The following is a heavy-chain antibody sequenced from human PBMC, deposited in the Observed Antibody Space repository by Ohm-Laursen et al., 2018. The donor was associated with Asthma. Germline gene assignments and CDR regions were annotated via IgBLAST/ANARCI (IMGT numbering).Heavy chain of an antibody. CDR1: GFSLSTSGMR. Sequence: QTLTLTFTFSGFSLSTSGMRVRWILQHPVKGLEWIGYIYYSGITYSNPSLRSRVTISVDTSKNQFSLKLTSVTAADTAVYYCARGSFYYESTGYYFFDHWGQGALVTVSS. CDR2: IYYSGIT. D-gene: IGHD3-22*01. V-gene: IGHV4-31*03. CDR3: ARGSFYYESTGYYFFDH. J-gene: IGHJ4*02.